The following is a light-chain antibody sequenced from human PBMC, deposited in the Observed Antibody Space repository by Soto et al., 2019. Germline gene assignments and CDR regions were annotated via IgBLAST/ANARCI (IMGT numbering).Light chain of an antibody. CDR1: SSNIGNNY. CDR2: DNN. Sequence: QSVLTQPPSVSAAPGQKVTISCSGSSSNIGNNYVSWYQQLPGTAPKLLIYDNNKRPSGIPDRFSDSKSGTPATLGITGLQTGDEADYYCGTWDSSLSAYVFGTGTKVTVL. CDR3: GTWDSSLSAYV. J-gene: IGLJ1*01. V-gene: IGLV1-51*01.